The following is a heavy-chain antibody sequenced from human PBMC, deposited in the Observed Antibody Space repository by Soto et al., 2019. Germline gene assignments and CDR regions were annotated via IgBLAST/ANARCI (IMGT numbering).Heavy chain of an antibody. J-gene: IGHJ3*02. CDR3: ASDYGDYGDDAFDI. CDR1: GFTVSSNY. Sequence: EVQLVETGGGLIQPGGSLRLSCAASGFTVSSNYMSWVRQAPGKGLEWVSVIYSGGSTYYADSAKGRFTISRDNSKNTLYLQMNSLRAEDTAVYYCASDYGDYGDDAFDIWGQGTMVTVSS. CDR2: IYSGGST. D-gene: IGHD4-17*01. V-gene: IGHV3-53*02.